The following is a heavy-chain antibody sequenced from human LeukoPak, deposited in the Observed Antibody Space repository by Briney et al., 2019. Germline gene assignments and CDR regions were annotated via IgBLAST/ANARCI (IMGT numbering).Heavy chain of an antibody. Sequence: GGSLRLSCVVSGFNFDDHGLSWVRQAPGKGLEWVSGINRNGRSTGYVDSVKGRFTISRDNAKNTLYLQMNSLRGEDTALYYCARGGRVVGATRFDYWGQGTLVTVSS. CDR3: ARGGRVVGATRFDY. J-gene: IGHJ4*02. CDR1: GFNFDDHG. CDR2: INRNGRST. D-gene: IGHD1-26*01. V-gene: IGHV3-20*04.